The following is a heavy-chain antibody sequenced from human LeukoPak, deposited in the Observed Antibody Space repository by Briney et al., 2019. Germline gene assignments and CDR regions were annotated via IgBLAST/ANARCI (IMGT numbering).Heavy chain of an antibody. CDR1: GFTFSSYG. V-gene: IGHV3-30*02. J-gene: IGHJ4*02. CDR2: IRYDGSNK. CDR3: AKTLRPYSSSWGD. Sequence: GGSLRLSCAASGFTFSSYGMHWVRQAPGKGLEWVAFIRYDGSNKYYADSVKGRFTISRDNSKNTLYLQMNSLRAEDTAVYYCAKTLRPYSSSWGDWGQGTLVTVSS. D-gene: IGHD6-13*01.